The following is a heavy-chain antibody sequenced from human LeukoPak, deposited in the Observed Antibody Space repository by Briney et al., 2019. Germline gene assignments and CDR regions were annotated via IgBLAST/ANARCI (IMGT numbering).Heavy chain of an antibody. J-gene: IGHJ6*02. V-gene: IGHV3-7*01. CDR2: IKQDGSEK. D-gene: IGHD2-2*01. Sequence: GGSLRLSCAASGFTFSSYWMSWVRQAPGKGLEWVANIKQDGSEKYYVDSVKGRLTISRDNAKNSLYLQMNSLRAEDTAVYYCARDRYCSSTSCYPDYGMDVWGQGTTVTVSS. CDR1: GFTFSSYW. CDR3: ARDRYCSSTSCYPDYGMDV.